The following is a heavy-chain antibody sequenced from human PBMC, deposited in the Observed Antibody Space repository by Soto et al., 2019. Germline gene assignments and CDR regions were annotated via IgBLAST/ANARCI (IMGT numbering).Heavy chain of an antibody. D-gene: IGHD3-10*01. CDR2: IDCGNGDA. J-gene: IGHJ6*02. CDR3: VQGGGTMTKFFYYGMEV. CDR1: GYSFRTLT. V-gene: IGHV1-3*01. Sequence: QVQLVQSGAEVKKPGASLTISCKTSGYSFRTLTIYWVRQVPGQRFEWLGWIDCGNGDARYSSKFEGRLTFSRDVSASTAYLNLRTLGSEDSATFYCVQGGGTMTKFFYYGMEVWGQGTTVTVSS.